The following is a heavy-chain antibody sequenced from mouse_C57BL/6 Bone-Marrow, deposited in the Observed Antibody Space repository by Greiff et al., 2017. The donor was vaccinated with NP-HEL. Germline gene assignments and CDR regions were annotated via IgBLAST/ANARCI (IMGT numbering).Heavy chain of an antibody. CDR3: ATIYYGNLAWFAY. D-gene: IGHD2-1*01. V-gene: IGHV1-7*01. CDR1: GYTFTSYW. Sequence: QVQLQQSGAELAKPGASVKLSCKASGYTFTSYWMHWVKQRPGQGLEWIGYINPSSGYTKYNQKFKDKATLTADKSSSTAYMQLSSLTYEDSAVYYGATIYYGNLAWFAYWGQGTLVTVSA. J-gene: IGHJ3*01. CDR2: INPSSGYT.